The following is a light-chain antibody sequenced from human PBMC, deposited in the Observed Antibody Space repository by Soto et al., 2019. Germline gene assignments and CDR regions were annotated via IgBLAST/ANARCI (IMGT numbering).Light chain of an antibody. Sequence: DIQMTQSPSSLSASVGDRVTIPCRASQRITNSLNWYQQKPGRAPNLLIYAASSLQRGAPSRFSGSGSGTDFTLPISSLQPDDFATYYCPQTYSPPFTFGPGTKVDIK. J-gene: IGKJ3*01. V-gene: IGKV1-39*01. CDR3: PQTYSPPFT. CDR1: QRITNS. CDR2: AAS.